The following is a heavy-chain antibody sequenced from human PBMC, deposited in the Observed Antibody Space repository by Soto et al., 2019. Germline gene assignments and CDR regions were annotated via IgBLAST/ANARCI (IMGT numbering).Heavy chain of an antibody. CDR1: GGSISSSSYY. J-gene: IGHJ4*02. Sequence: SETLSLTCTVSGGSISSSSYYWGWIRQPPGKGLEWIGSIYYSGSTYYNPSLKSRVTISVDTSKNQFSLKLSSATAADTAVYYGIGSGSCTSYFHRMTFDYWCQGTLVTV. CDR3: IGSGSCTSYFHRMTFDY. D-gene: IGHD2-2*01. V-gene: IGHV4-39*01. CDR2: IYYSGST.